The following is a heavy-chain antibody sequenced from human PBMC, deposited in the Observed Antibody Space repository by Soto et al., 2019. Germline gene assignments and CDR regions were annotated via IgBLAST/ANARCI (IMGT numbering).Heavy chain of an antibody. CDR3: ARGGSSSPWAYYYYMDV. V-gene: IGHV1-3*01. CDR1: GYTFTSYA. D-gene: IGHD6-6*01. CDR2: INAGNGNT. J-gene: IGHJ6*03. Sequence: ASVKVSCKASGYTFTSYAMHWVRQAPGQRLEWMGWINAGNGNTKYSQKFQGRVTITRDTSASTAYMELSSLRSEDTAVYYCARGGSSSPWAYYYYMDVWGKGTTVTVS.